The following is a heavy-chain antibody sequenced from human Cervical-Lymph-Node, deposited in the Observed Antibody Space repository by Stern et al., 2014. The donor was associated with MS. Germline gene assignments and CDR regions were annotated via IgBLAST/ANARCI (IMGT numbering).Heavy chain of an antibody. D-gene: IGHD3-3*01. V-gene: IGHV3-74*02. CDR3: TRSAYYAFYSGRGDHYYYGMDV. Sequence: VQLEESGGGLVQPGGSLRLSCVASGFTLNNYWMHWVRQVPGTGLACVARITSDGSNTRYVASANAPSPLSPAYAKNTVHLLMNSLRAEDTAVYYCTRSAYYAFYSGRGDHYYYGMDVWGQGTPVTVSS. J-gene: IGHJ6*02. CDR1: GFTLNNYW. CDR2: ITSDGSNT.